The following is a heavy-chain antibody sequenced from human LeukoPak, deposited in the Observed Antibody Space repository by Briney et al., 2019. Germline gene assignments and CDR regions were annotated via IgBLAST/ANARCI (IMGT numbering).Heavy chain of an antibody. CDR3: ARVDYYDSSGPPH. D-gene: IGHD3-22*01. CDR1: GGSLSGYF. V-gene: IGHV4-34*01. J-gene: IGHJ4*02. Sequence: PSETLSLTCAVYGGSLSGYFWSWIRQPPGKGLEWIGEINHSGSTNYNPSLKSRVTISVDTSKNQFSLKPSSVTAADTAVYYCARVDYYDSSGPPHWGQGTLVTVSS. CDR2: INHSGST.